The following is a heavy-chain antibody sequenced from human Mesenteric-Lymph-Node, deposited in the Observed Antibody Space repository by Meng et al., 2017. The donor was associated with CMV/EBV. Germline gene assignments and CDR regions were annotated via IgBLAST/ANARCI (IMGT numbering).Heavy chain of an antibody. CDR1: GSFRNVG. Sequence: GSFRNVGVSWVRQAPGQGLEWMGGIIPILGGTNYAQKFQGRVTIVADDSTDTAKMELSSLRSEDTAVYYCASIDSGSFDNSYYLDSWGQGTLVTVSS. CDR2: IIPILGGT. D-gene: IGHD3-10*01. J-gene: IGHJ4*02. V-gene: IGHV1-69*01. CDR3: ASIDSGSFDNSYYLDS.